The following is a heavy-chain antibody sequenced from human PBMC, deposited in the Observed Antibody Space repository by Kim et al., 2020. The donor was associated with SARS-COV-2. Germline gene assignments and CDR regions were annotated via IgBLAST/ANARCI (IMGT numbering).Heavy chain of an antibody. J-gene: IGHJ5*01. CDR3: AKPAYGDYRRWFDS. CDR2: IDSTVDT. D-gene: IGHD4-17*01. V-gene: IGHV3-23*05. Sequence: GGSLRLSCAASGFLYSSYAMSWVRQAPGKGLEWVSTIDSTVDTYYADSVKGRFTISRDNSKNTLYLQMDSLTAEDTAVYYCAKPAYGDYRRWFDSWGQGTLVTVS. CDR1: GFLYSSYA.